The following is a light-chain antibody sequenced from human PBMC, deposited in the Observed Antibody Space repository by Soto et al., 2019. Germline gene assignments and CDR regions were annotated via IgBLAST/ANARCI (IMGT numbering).Light chain of an antibody. Sequence: DVVMTQSPLSLPVTPGEPASISCRSSQSLLYSNGYNYLDWYLQKPGQSPQLLIYLGSSRASGVPDRFSGSGSGTDFTLKIRRVEPEDVGVYYCMQARHIPFTFGPGTKVHIK. V-gene: IGKV2-28*01. CDR3: MQARHIPFT. CDR1: QSLLYSNGYNY. J-gene: IGKJ3*01. CDR2: LGS.